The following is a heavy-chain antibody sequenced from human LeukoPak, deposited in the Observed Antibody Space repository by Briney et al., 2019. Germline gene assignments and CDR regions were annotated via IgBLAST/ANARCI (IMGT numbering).Heavy chain of an antibody. CDR1: GYTLTELS. CDR3: ATPDPIVVVPAAITGYYYYMDV. Sequence: ASVKVSCKVSGYTLTELSTHWVRQAPGKGLEWMGGFDPEDGETIYAQKFQGRVTMTEDTSTDTAYMELSSLRSEDTAVYYCATPDPIVVVPAAITGYYYYMDVWGKGTTVTVSS. CDR2: FDPEDGET. J-gene: IGHJ6*03. V-gene: IGHV1-24*01. D-gene: IGHD2-2*02.